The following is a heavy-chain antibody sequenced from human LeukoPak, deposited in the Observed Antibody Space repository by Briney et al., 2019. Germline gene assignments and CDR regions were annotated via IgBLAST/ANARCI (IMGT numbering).Heavy chain of an antibody. D-gene: IGHD3-9*01. J-gene: IGHJ4*02. CDR2: IRSKANNYAT. V-gene: IGHV3-73*01. CDR1: GFTFSGPA. CDR3: RYYDILTGSYQPDY. Sequence: GGSLRLSCAASGFTFSGPAMHWVRQASGKGLEWVGRIRSKANNYATAYAASVKGRFTISRDDSKNTAYLQMNSLKTEDTAVYYCRYYDILTGSYQPDYWGQGTLVTVSS.